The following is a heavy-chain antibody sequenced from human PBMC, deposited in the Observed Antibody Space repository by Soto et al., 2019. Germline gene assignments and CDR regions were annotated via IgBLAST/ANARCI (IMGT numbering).Heavy chain of an antibody. J-gene: IGHJ6*02. D-gene: IGHD2-15*01. CDR2: ILSDGSAK. V-gene: IGHV3-30-3*01. CDR3: ARGGYCSGGSCLDGMEV. Sequence: PGGSLRLSCGVSVFTLSRYTMHCVRHSPGKGLEWVALILSDGSAKYYADSVKGRFTISGDDSLYLEMTSLRGEDTAVYYCARGGYCSGGSCLDGMEVWCQGTTVTVSS. CDR1: VFTLSRYT.